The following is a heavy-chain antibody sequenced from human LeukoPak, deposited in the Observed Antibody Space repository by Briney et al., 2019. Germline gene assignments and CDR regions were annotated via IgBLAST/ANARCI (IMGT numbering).Heavy chain of an antibody. CDR1: GFTFRSYS. Sequence: PGGSLRLSCAASGFTFRSYSMNWVRQAPGKGLEWISSISSSSSYIYYADSVKGRFTISRDNAKNSLYLQMNSLRAEDTAVYYCARVSGYAFDIWGQGTMVTVSS. J-gene: IGHJ3*02. CDR3: ARVSGYAFDI. V-gene: IGHV3-21*01. CDR2: ISSSSSYI. D-gene: IGHD1-14*01.